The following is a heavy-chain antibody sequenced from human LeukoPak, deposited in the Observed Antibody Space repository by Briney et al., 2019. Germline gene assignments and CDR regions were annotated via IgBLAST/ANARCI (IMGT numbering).Heavy chain of an antibody. CDR2: IYYSGST. Sequence: SETLSLTCAVSGDSISSANWWSWVRQPPGKGLEWIGSIYYSGSTYYNPSLKSRVTISVDTSKNQFSLKLSSVTAADAAVYYCARQGRGAATKTLDYWGQGTLVTVSS. J-gene: IGHJ4*02. D-gene: IGHD2-15*01. V-gene: IGHV4-39*01. CDR1: GDSISSANW. CDR3: ARQGRGAATKTLDY.